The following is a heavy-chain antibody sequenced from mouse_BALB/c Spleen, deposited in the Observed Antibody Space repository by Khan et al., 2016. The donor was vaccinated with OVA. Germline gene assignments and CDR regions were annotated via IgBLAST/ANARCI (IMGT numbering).Heavy chain of an antibody. CDR1: GYIFTTYW. Sequence: QVQLKQSGAELVWPGASVKLSCKTSGYIFTTYWIHWVKQRSGQGLEWIARIYPGTGNIYYSANFKGKATLTADNSSSTAYMQFSSLKSEDSAVYFCAREEALYYFDYWGQGTTLTVSS. J-gene: IGHJ2*01. CDR2: IYPGTGNI. V-gene: IGHV1-76*01. D-gene: IGHD3-2*02. CDR3: AREEALYYFDY.